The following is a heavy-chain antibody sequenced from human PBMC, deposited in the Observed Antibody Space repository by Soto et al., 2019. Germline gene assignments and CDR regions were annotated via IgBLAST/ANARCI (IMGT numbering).Heavy chain of an antibody. V-gene: IGHV3-30-3*01. CDR2: ISSDGSNT. Sequence: GGSLRLSCAAAGFTFRSYVMHWVRQAPGKGLEWVAVISSDGSNTFYADSVKGRFTISRDNSKNTLSLQMNSLRADDTAVYYCARDRQVKRPQSYYYGMDVWGQGTTVTVSS. CDR1: GFTFRSYV. CDR3: ARDRQVKRPQSYYYGMDV. J-gene: IGHJ6*02. D-gene: IGHD1-1*01.